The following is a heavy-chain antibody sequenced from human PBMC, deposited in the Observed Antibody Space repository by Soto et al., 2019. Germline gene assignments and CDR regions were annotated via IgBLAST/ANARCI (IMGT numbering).Heavy chain of an antibody. D-gene: IGHD3-16*01. CDR3: VPDWGQLSGP. Sequence: EVLLVESGGGLVQPGGSLRLSCAASGFTFSSYWMSWARQGPGKGLEWVAVIKQDSSETYYVDSVKGRFTVSRDNAKNSLYQKMNPLRVEDAAVYSGVPDWGQLSGPWGKGVLVPVPS. J-gene: IGHJ5*02. CDR1: GFTFSSYW. V-gene: IGHV3-7*03. CDR2: IKQDSSET.